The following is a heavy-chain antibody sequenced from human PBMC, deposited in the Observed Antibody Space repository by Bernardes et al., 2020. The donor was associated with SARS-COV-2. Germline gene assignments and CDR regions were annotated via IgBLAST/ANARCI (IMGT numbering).Heavy chain of an antibody. CDR1: GFTFRDYT. V-gene: IGHV3-33*01. CDR2: IWHEGSRE. CDR3: ATEDGEWLES. Sequence: GGSLRLSCAASGFTFRDYTMHWVRQAPGKGLEWVAVIWHEGSREYYVDSVKGRFAISRDNSNNTLYLQMNNLRVEDTALYRCATEDGEWLESWGQGTLVTVSS. D-gene: IGHD4-17*01. J-gene: IGHJ5*01.